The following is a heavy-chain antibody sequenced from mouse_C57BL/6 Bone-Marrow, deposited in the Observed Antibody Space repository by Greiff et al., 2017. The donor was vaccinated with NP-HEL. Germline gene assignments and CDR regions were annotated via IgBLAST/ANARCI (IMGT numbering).Heavy chain of an antibody. J-gene: IGHJ3*01. CDR3: AKEDTYYDYY. D-gene: IGHD2-4*01. Sequence: EVTVVESGGGLVKPGGSLKLSCAASGFTFSSSAMSWVRQTPGKRLEWVATISDGGSYTYYPDNVKGRFTISRDNAKNNLYLQMSHLKSEDTAMYYCAKEDTYYDYYWGQGTLVTVSA. V-gene: IGHV5-4*01. CDR2: ISDGGSYT. CDR1: GFTFSSSA.